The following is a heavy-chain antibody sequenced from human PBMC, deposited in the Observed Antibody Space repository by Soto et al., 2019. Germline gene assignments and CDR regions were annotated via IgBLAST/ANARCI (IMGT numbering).Heavy chain of an antibody. CDR3: ARDGPSYYFDY. CDR1: GGTFSSYA. J-gene: IGHJ4*02. CDR2: IIPIFGTA. V-gene: IGHV1-69*13. Sequence: ASVKVSCKASGGTFSSYAISWVRQAPGQGLEWMGGIIPIFGTANYAQKFQGRVTITADESTSTAYMELSSLRSGDTAVYYCARDGPSYYFDYWGQGTLVTVSS.